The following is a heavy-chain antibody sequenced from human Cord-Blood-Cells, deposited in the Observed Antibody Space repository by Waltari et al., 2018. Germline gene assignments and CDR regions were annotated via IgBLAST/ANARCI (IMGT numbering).Heavy chain of an antibody. D-gene: IGHD5-18*01. CDR3: ARAPRGYSYGIDY. V-gene: IGHV3-7*01. J-gene: IGHJ4*02. CDR1: GFTFSSYW. Sequence: EVQLVESGGGLVQPGGSLRLSCGASGFTFSSYWMSWVRQAPGKGLEWVANIKQDGSEKYYVDSVKGRFTISRDNAKNSLYLQMNSLRAEDTAVYYCARAPRGYSYGIDYWGQGTLVTISS. CDR2: IKQDGSEK.